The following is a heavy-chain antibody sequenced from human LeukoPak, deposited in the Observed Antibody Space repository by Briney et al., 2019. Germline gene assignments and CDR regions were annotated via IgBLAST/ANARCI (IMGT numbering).Heavy chain of an antibody. CDR1: GFTFSSYE. Sequence: PGGSLRLSCAASGFTFSSYEMNWVRQAPGKGLEWVSYISSSGSTIYYADSVKGRFTISRDNAKNSLYLQMNSLRAEDTAVYYCARDRSAGWFDPWGQGTLATVSS. V-gene: IGHV3-48*03. CDR2: ISSSGSTI. J-gene: IGHJ5*02. CDR3: ARDRSAGWFDP.